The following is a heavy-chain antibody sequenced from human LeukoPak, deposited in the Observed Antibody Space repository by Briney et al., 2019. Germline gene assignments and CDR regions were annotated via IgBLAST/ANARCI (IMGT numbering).Heavy chain of an antibody. J-gene: IGHJ3*02. CDR3: EGYHYDSSGYSGASDI. Sequence: QPGGSLRLSCAASGFTLSNYWMHWVRQAPGKGLVWVSRLKPDGSTTIYADSVKGRFTISRDNAKNTLYLQMDSLRAEDTAVYYCEGYHYDSSGYSGASDIWGQGTMVTVSS. V-gene: IGHV3-74*01. D-gene: IGHD3-22*01. CDR1: GFTLSNYW. CDR2: LKPDGSTT.